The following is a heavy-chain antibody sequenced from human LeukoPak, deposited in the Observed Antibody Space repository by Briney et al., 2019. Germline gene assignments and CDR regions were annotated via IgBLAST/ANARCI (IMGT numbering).Heavy chain of an antibody. D-gene: IGHD4-17*01. J-gene: IGHJ4*02. CDR1: GFTFSSYG. CDR3: AKDLGYGDYNPSY. CDR2: IRYDGSNK. Sequence: GGSLRLSCAASGFTFSSYGMNWVRQAPGKGLEWVAFIRYDGSNKYYADSVKGRFTISRDNSKNTLYLQMNSLRAEDTAVYYCAKDLGYGDYNPSYWGQGTLVTVSS. V-gene: IGHV3-30*02.